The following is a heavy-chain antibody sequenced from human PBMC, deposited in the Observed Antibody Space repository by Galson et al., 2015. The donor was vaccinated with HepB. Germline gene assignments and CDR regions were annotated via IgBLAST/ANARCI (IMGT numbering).Heavy chain of an antibody. CDR3: ARSRSWPAASSP. J-gene: IGHJ5*02. V-gene: IGHV3-11*01. CDR1: GFTFSDYY. D-gene: IGHD6-13*01. Sequence: SLRLSCAASGFTFSDYYMTWIRQAPGKGLEWISYISSSGDTVYYSDAVKDRFTISRDNGRNSLYLHINSLRAEDTAIYYCARSRSWPAASSPWGQGTLVTVSS. CDR2: ISSSGDTV.